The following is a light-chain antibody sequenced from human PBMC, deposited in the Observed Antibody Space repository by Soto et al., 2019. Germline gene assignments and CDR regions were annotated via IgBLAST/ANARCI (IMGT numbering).Light chain of an antibody. Sequence: EIVMTQPPATLSVSPGERATLSCRASQSVSSNLAWYQQKPGQAPRLLIYGASNRATGIPDRFSGSGSGTDFTLTISRLESEDFAVYYCQQYNNWPPWTFGQGTKVDIK. V-gene: IGKV3D-15*01. CDR1: QSVSSN. CDR2: GAS. CDR3: QQYNNWPPWT. J-gene: IGKJ1*01.